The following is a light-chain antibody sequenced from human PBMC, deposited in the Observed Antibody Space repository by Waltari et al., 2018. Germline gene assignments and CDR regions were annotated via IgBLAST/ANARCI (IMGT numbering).Light chain of an antibody. CDR3: QQHGTLPAT. V-gene: IGKV3-20*01. CDR2: RAS. CDR1: QSVGSSS. Sequence: EIVLTQSPGTASLSPGERATLSCRASQSVGSSSLAWYQQKPGQATRLVIYRASRRATGLPDRFSGRGSGTDVSVSISRLEPEDFAVYYWQQHGTLPATFGQGTKVEVK. J-gene: IGKJ1*01.